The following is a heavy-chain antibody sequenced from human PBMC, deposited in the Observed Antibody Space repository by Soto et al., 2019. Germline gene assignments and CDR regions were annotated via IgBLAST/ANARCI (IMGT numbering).Heavy chain of an antibody. V-gene: IGHV1-2*02. Sequence: GASVKVSCKASGYTFTGYYMHWVRQAPGQGLEWMGWINPNSGGTNYAQKFQGRVTMTRDTSISTAYMELSRLRSDDTAVYYCAIPSGSSDGGPPILHYWGQGTLVTVSS. CDR3: AIPSGSSDGGPPILHY. CDR2: INPNSGGT. J-gene: IGHJ4*02. CDR1: GYTFTGYY. D-gene: IGHD5-18*01.